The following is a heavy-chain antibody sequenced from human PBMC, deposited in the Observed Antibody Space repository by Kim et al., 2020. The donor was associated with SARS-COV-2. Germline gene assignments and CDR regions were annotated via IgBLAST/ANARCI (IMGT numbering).Heavy chain of an antibody. CDR3: AKGRYSSGWYYFDL. Sequence: GGSLRLSCVASGFTFRNYGMGWVRQAPGQGLEWVSRISGSGSGTYYADSVKGRFNISRDSSKNTLSLQMNRLRAEDTALYFCAKGRYSSGWYYFDLWGQGTMVTVSS. J-gene: IGHJ4*02. CDR1: GFTFRNYG. CDR2: ISGSGSGT. D-gene: IGHD6-19*01. V-gene: IGHV3-23*01.